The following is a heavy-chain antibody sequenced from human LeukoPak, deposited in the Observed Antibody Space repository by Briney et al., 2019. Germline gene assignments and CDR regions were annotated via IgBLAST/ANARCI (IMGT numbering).Heavy chain of an antibody. CDR3: ASLGSSGWLDY. V-gene: IGHV4-31*03. J-gene: IGHJ4*02. Sequence: SETLSLTCTVSGGSISSGGYYWSWIRQHPGKGLEWIGYICYSGSTYYNPSLKSRVTISVDTSKNQFSLKLSSVTAADTAVYYCASLGSSGWLDYWGQGTLVTVSS. CDR2: ICYSGST. D-gene: IGHD6-19*01. CDR1: GGSISSGGYY.